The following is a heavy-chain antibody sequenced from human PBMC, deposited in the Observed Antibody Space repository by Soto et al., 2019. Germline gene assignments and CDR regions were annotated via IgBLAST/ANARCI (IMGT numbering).Heavy chain of an antibody. CDR3: ASAAVTGTAGLDF. D-gene: IGHD6-19*01. CDR1: GSSFSGFY. J-gene: IGHJ4*02. V-gene: IGHV1-2*02. CDR2: INPNSGGT. Sequence: SVKVSRKAYGSSFSGFYVHWVRQDPGQGLEWMGWINPNSGGTKSAEKFQGRVTMTRDTSISTAYMELSRLTSDDTAVYYCASAAVTGTAGLDFWGQGNQVTVS.